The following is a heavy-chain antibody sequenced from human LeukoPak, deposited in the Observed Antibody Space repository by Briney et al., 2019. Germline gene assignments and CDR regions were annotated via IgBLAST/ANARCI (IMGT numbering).Heavy chain of an antibody. J-gene: IGHJ3*02. V-gene: IGHV4-4*07. Sequence: SETLSLTFTVSGGSISSYYWSWIRQPAGKGLEWIGRIYTSGSTNYNPSLKSRVTMSVDTSKNQFSLKLSSVTAADTAVYYCARVGDISGVVVPAAKNAFDIWGQGTMVTVSS. CDR3: ARVGDISGVVVPAAKNAFDI. CDR2: IYTSGST. CDR1: GGSISSYY. D-gene: IGHD2-2*01.